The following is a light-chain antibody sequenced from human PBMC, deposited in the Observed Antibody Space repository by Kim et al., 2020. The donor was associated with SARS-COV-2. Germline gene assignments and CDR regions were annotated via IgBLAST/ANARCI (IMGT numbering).Light chain of an antibody. J-gene: IGLJ3*02. CDR3: QSYDSSNHLV. Sequence: NFMLTQPHSVSESPGKTVTISCTRSSGSIASNYVQWYQQRPGSSPTTVIYEDNQRPSGVPDRFSGSIDSSSNSASLTISGLKTEDVADYYCQSYDSSNHLVFGGGTQLTVL. CDR1: SGSIASNY. V-gene: IGLV6-57*01. CDR2: EDN.